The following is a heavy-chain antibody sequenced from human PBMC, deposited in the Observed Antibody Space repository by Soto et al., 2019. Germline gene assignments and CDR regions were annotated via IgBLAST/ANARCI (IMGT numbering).Heavy chain of an antibody. CDR3: AHRPDGSHFDY. D-gene: IGHD6-25*01. V-gene: IGHV2-5*01. J-gene: IGHJ4*02. CDR2: IYWYDFQ. Sequence: QITLKESGPTLVKPTQTLTLTCTFSGFSLTTTGLGVGWIRQPPGKTLEWLASIYWYDFQRYSPSLKSRLTITKDTSKNPVVLTMTNMDPADTATYYCAHRPDGSHFDYWGQRILVTVSS. CDR1: GFSLTTTGLG.